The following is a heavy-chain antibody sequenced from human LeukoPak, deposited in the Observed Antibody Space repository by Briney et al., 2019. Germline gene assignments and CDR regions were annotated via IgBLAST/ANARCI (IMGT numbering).Heavy chain of an antibody. V-gene: IGHV3-33*01. CDR2: IWYDGSNK. J-gene: IGHJ4*02. CDR3: ARGGRTIIVVVLDY. D-gene: IGHD3-22*01. Sequence: GGSLTLSCAASGFTFNSYGMHWVRQAPGQGLKWEAVIWYDGSNKYYADSVKGRFTISRDNSKNTLYLQMNSLRAEDTAVYYCARGGRTIIVVVLDYWGQGTLVTVSS. CDR1: GFTFNSYG.